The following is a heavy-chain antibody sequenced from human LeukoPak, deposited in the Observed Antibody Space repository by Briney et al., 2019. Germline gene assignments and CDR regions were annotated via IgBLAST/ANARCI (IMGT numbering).Heavy chain of an antibody. D-gene: IGHD1-1*01. Sequence: MTSETLSLTCTVSGGSISSYYWSWIRQPPGKGLEWIGYIYYSGSTNYNPSLKSRVTISVDTSKNQFSLKLSSVTAADTAVYYCARDAQGTGTTQFDYWGQGTLVTVSS. V-gene: IGHV4-59*01. J-gene: IGHJ4*02. CDR3: ARDAQGTGTTQFDY. CDR2: IYYSGST. CDR1: GGSISSYY.